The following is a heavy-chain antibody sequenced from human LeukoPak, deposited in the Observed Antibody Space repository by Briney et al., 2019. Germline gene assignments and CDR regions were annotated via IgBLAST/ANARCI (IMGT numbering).Heavy chain of an antibody. V-gene: IGHV3-53*01. CDR2: IYSGGST. CDR1: GFTVSSNY. Sequence: PGGSLRLSCAASGFTVSSNYMSWVRQAPGKGLEWVSVIYSGGSTYYADSVKGRFTISRDNSKNTLYLQMNSLRAEDTAVYYCARARGVGYYLGNDIWGQGTMVTVSS. D-gene: IGHD3-22*01. CDR3: ARARGVGYYLGNDI. J-gene: IGHJ3*02.